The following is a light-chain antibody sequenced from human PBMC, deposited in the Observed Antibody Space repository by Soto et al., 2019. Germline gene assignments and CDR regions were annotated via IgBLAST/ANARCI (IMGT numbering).Light chain of an antibody. CDR1: QSISGW. CDR2: DAS. CDR3: QHYNSDSPA. Sequence: DIQMTQSPSTLSASVGDRVTITCRASQSISGWLAWYQQKPGKAPKLLIFDASSLESGVPSRFSGSVSGTEFTLTISSLQPDDFATYYCQHYNSDSPAFGQGTKVEIK. V-gene: IGKV1-5*01. J-gene: IGKJ1*01.